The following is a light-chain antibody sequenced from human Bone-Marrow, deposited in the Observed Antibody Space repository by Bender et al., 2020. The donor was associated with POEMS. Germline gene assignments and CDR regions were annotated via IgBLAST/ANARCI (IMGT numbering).Light chain of an antibody. Sequence: SYELTQPPSVSVSPGQTTTITCSGETVADRYVSWFQHKAGPSPLFLIYDDKKRPSGIPERFSGSNSGGTATLTISGTQVLDEADYYCQAWDPTTAVFGGGTKLTVL. V-gene: IGLV3-1*01. CDR1: TVADRY. CDR2: DDK. CDR3: QAWDPTTAV. J-gene: IGLJ3*02.